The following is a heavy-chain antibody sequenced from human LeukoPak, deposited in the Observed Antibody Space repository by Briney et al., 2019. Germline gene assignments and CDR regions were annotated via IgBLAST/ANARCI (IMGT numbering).Heavy chain of an antibody. D-gene: IGHD3-3*02. CDR2: IYSGGTT. V-gene: IGHV3-53*01. CDR3: ARVGDHFHWNLDL. CDR1: GFTVSTYY. J-gene: IGHJ2*01. Sequence: PGGSLRLSCAASGFTVSTYYMNWVRQAPGKGLEWASIIYSGGTTYYADSVKGRFTISRDTSKNTLSLQMSSLRAEDTAVYFCARVGDHFHWNLDLWGRGTLVTVSS.